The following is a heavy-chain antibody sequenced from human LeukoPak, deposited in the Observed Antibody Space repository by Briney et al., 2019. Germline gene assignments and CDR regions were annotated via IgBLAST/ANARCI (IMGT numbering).Heavy chain of an antibody. V-gene: IGHV3-23*01. D-gene: IGHD2-2*01. CDR2: ISGSGGSI. CDR1: GLTFSSYA. CDR3: ARDPNSLGYCSSTSCSHYYYYGMDV. Sequence: GGSLRLSCAASGLTFSSYAMSWVRQAPGKGLEWVSAISGSGGSIYYADSVKGRFTISRDNAKNSLYLQMNSLRAEDTAVYYCARDPNSLGYCSSTSCSHYYYYGMDVWGQGTTVTVSS. J-gene: IGHJ6*02.